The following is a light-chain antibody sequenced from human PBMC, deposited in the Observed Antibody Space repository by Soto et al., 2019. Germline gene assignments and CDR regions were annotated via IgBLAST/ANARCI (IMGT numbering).Light chain of an antibody. CDR3: QQYGDSPT. Sequence: EIVMTQSPATLSVSPGERATLSCRASQSISSNLARYQQKPGQAPRLLIYGASSRATGIPDRFSGSGSGTDFTFTISRLEPEDLAVYYCQQYGDSPTFGGGTKVGIK. CDR2: GAS. J-gene: IGKJ4*01. CDR1: QSISSN. V-gene: IGKV3-20*01.